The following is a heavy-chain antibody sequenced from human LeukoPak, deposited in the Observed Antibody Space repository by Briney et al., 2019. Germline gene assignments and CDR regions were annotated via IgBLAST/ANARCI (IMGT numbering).Heavy chain of an antibody. CDR3: ARGGDSGGYLNHYYYGMEV. V-gene: IGHV4-59*01. CDR1: GGSIRNYY. Sequence: KTSETLSLTCIVSGGSIRNYYWNWIRQSPGKGLEWIGFIHYSGNTHYRPTLRSRVTMSVDPSKNQFSLKLTAVTAADTAVYYCARGGDSGGYLNHYYYGMEVWGQGTTVTVSS. D-gene: IGHD3-22*01. J-gene: IGHJ6*02. CDR2: IHYSGNT.